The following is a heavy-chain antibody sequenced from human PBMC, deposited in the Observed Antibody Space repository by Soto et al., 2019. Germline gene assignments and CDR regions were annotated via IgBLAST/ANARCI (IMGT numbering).Heavy chain of an antibody. CDR3: AKLLDSSSWSYQAGGHYYYGMDV. J-gene: IGHJ6*02. V-gene: IGHV4-59*01. Sequence: SETLSLTCSVSVGSISSYYWSWVRQPPGKGLEWIGYIYYSGTTNYNPSLKSRVTISVDTSKNQFSLELSSVTAADTAVYYCAKLLDSSSWSYQAGGHYYYGMDVWGPGTTVPVCS. CDR2: IYYSGTT. CDR1: VGSISSYY. D-gene: IGHD6-13*01.